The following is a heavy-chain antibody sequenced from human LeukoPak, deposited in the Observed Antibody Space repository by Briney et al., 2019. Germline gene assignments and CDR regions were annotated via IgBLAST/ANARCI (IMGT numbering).Heavy chain of an antibody. D-gene: IGHD5-24*01. CDR2: ISSSGSTI. J-gene: IGHJ4*02. CDR3: ARWRGFNQELYYFDY. Sequence: PGGSLRLSCAASGFTFSDYYMSWIRQAPGKGLEWVSYISSSGSTISYADSVKGRLGISRDNAKNSLFLQSNSLRAEDTAVYYCARWRGFNQELYYFDYWGQGTLVTVSS. CDR1: GFTFSDYY. V-gene: IGHV3-11*01.